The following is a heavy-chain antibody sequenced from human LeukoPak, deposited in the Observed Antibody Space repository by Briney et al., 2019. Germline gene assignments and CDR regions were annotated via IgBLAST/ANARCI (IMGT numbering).Heavy chain of an antibody. J-gene: IGHJ4*02. CDR3: ARAPYDFWSGYSLYYFDY. Sequence: GGSLRLSCAASGFTFSSYWMSWVRQAPGKGLEWVANITQDGSEKYYVDSVKGRFTISRDNAKNSLYLQMNSLRAEDTAVYYCARAPYDFWSGYSLYYFDYWGQGTLVTVSS. D-gene: IGHD3-3*01. CDR2: ITQDGSEK. V-gene: IGHV3-7*04. CDR1: GFTFSSYW.